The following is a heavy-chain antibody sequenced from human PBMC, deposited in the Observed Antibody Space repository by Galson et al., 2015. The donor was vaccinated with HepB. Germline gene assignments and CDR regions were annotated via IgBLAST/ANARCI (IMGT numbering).Heavy chain of an antibody. V-gene: IGHV1-18*01. CDR1: GGTFTSYG. CDR2: ISAYNGNT. CDR3: ARVPHPSGYSGYAMGRKEYNWFDP. J-gene: IGHJ5*01. Sequence: SVKVSCKASGGTFTSYGISWVRQAPGQGLEWMGWISAYNGNTNYAQKLQGRVTMTTDTSTSTAYMELRSLRSDDTAVYYCARVPHPSGYSGYAMGRKEYNWFDPWGKGTTVTVSS. D-gene: IGHD5-12*01.